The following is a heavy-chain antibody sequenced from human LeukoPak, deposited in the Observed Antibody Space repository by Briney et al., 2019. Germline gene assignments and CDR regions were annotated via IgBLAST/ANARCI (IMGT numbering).Heavy chain of an antibody. CDR2: IKQDGIEK. V-gene: IGHV3-7*01. D-gene: IGHD1-26*01. J-gene: IGHJ4*02. CDR3: ARDWEGALDY. Sequence: GGSLRLSCAASGFSFSHYWMDWVRQALGKGLEWVANIKQDGIEKNYLDSVKGRFTISRDNAKNSLFLQMNSLRAEDTAVYYCARDWEGALDYWGQGTLVSASS. CDR1: GFSFSHYW.